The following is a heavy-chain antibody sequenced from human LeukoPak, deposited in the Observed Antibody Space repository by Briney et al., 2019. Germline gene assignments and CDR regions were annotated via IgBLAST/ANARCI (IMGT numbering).Heavy chain of an antibody. CDR3: AKALSYYYGMDV. CDR2: ISWNSGSI. J-gene: IGHJ6*02. V-gene: IGHV3-9*01. CDR1: GFSFDDYA. Sequence: PGGSLRLSCAASGFSFDDYAMHWVRQAPGKGVEWVSGISWNSGSIGYADSVKGRFTISRDNAKNSLYLQMNSLRAEDTALYYCAKALSYYYGMDVWGQGTTVTVSS.